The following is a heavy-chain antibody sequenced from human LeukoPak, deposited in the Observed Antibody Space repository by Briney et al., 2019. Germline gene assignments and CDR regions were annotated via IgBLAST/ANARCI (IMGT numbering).Heavy chain of an antibody. V-gene: IGHV3-21*01. J-gene: IGHJ5*02. CDR3: ASGSQGDYVWGSYRYRESPFDP. CDR2: ISSSSSYI. Sequence: PGGSLRLSCAASGFTFSSYSMNWVRQAPGKGLEWVSSISSSSSYIYYADSVKGRFTISRDNAKNSLYLQMNSLRAEGTAVYYCASGSQGDYVWGSYRYRESPFDPWGQGTLVTVSS. CDR1: GFTFSSYS. D-gene: IGHD3-16*02.